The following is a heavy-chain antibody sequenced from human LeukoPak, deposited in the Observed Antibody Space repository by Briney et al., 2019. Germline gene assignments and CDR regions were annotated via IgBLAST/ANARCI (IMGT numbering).Heavy chain of an antibody. CDR3: AKFSDDYSNGFDY. CDR2: IKSDGSST. D-gene: IGHD4-11*01. Sequence: PGGSLRLSCAASGFIFSDYWMHWVRQGPGKGLVWVSRIKSDGSSTSYADSVKGRFTISRDNAKNTVYVHMNSLRAEDTAVYYCAKFSDDYSNGFDYWGQGTLVTVSS. J-gene: IGHJ4*02. CDR1: GFIFSDYW. V-gene: IGHV3-74*01.